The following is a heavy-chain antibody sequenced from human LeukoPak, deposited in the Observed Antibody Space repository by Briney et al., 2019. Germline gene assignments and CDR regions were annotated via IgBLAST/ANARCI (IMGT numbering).Heavy chain of an antibody. CDR3: ARGEPLVLRYFDWLSTGDAFDI. Sequence: GSLRLSCAASGFTFSSYSMNWVRQAPGKGLEWVSSISSSSSYIYYADSVKGRFTISRDNAKNSLYLQMNSLRADDTAVYYCARGEPLVLRYFDWLSTGDAFDIWGQGTMVTVSS. J-gene: IGHJ3*02. D-gene: IGHD3-9*01. CDR2: ISSSSSYI. CDR1: GFTFSSYS. V-gene: IGHV3-21*04.